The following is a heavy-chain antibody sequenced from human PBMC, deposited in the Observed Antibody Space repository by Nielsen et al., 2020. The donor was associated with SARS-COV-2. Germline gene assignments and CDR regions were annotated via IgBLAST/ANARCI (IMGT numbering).Heavy chain of an antibody. V-gene: IGHV4-59*08. D-gene: IGHD2-21*02. J-gene: IGHJ6*03. Sequence: SATLSLTFTVPDASISTHYWSWIRQAPGKGLELIGYIHSNSNTNYKPSLKSRVAMSLDTSNNHFSLRLSSVTAADTATYYCARALTDSAWRGVYYVDVWGTGTTVTVSS. CDR3: ARALTDSAWRGVYYVDV. CDR1: DASISTHY. CDR2: IHSNSNT.